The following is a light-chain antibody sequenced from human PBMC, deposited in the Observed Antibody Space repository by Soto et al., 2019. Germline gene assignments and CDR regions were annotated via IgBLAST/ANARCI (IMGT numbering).Light chain of an antibody. Sequence: EIVLTQSPGTLSLSPGERATLSCRASQSVSSSNLAWYQQKPGQAPRLLIYGASSRATGIPDRFSGGGSGTDFTLTISRLEPEEFAVYSCQQYGSSPPTFGQGTKLEIK. CDR1: QSVSSSN. J-gene: IGKJ2*01. CDR2: GAS. CDR3: QQYGSSPPT. V-gene: IGKV3-20*01.